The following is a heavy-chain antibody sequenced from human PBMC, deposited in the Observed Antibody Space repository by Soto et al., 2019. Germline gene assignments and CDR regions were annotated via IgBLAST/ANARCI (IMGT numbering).Heavy chain of an antibody. J-gene: IGHJ4*02. V-gene: IGHV1-69*13. CDR2: IIPIFGTA. CDR3: ARGPKSFWSGYYTGITPYYFDY. D-gene: IGHD3-3*01. Sequence: GASVKVSCKASGGTFSSYAISWVRQAPGQGLEWMGGIIPIFGTANYAQKFQGRVTITADESTSTAYMELSSLRSEDTAVYYCARGPKSFWSGYYTGITPYYFDYWGQGTLVTVSS. CDR1: GGTFSSYA.